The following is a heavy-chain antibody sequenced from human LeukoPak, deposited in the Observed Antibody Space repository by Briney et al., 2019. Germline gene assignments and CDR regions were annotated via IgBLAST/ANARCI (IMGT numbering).Heavy chain of an antibody. CDR1: GFTFSSYG. Sequence: GGSLRLSCAASGFTFSSYGLHWVRQAPGKGLEWVAVIWYDGSNKYYADSVKGRFTISRDNSKNTLYLQMNSLRAEDTAVYYCVRASGSYDYWGQGALVTVSS. CDR2: IWYDGSNK. J-gene: IGHJ4*02. CDR3: VRASGSYDY. D-gene: IGHD1-26*01. V-gene: IGHV3-33*01.